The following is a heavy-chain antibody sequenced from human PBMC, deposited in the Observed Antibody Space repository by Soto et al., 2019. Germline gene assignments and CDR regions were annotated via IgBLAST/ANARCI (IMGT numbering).Heavy chain of an antibody. D-gene: IGHD6-13*01. J-gene: IGHJ5*02. V-gene: IGHV4-59*02. Sequence: SETLSLTCTVSGGSVTSYYWSWIRQPPGKGLEWIGYIYHSGSTNYIPSLKSRVTISVDTSKNQFSLNLGSVTAADTAVYYCARLTSSSWFVGNWFDPWGQGTLVT. CDR1: GGSVTSYY. CDR3: ARLTSSSWFVGNWFDP. CDR2: IYHSGST.